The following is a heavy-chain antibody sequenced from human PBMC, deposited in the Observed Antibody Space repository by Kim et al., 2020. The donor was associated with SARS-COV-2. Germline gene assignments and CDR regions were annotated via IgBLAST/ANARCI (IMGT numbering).Heavy chain of an antibody. D-gene: IGHD3-16*01. Sequence: SETLSLTCTVSGGSISSYYWSWIRQPPGKGLEWIGYIYYSGSTNYNPSLKSRVTISVDTSKNQFSMKLSSVTAADTAVYYCARHRGSYSNWFDPWGQGTLVTVSS. CDR1: GGSISSYY. CDR3: ARHRGSYSNWFDP. J-gene: IGHJ5*02. V-gene: IGHV4-59*01. CDR2: IYYSGST.